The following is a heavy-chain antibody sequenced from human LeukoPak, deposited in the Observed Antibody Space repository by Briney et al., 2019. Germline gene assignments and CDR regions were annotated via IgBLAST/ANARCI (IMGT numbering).Heavy chain of an antibody. V-gene: IGHV1-69*13. J-gene: IGHJ4*02. Sequence: SVKVSCKASGGTFSSYAISWVRQAPGQGLEWMGGIIPIFGTANYAQKFQGRVTNTADESTSTAYMELSSLRSEDTAVYYCARGTEANWGSFDYWGQGTLVTVSS. D-gene: IGHD7-27*01. CDR1: GGTFSSYA. CDR3: ARGTEANWGSFDY. CDR2: IIPIFGTA.